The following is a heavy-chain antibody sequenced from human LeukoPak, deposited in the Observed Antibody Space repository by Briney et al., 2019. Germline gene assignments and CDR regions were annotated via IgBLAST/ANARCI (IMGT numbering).Heavy chain of an antibody. CDR1: GYTFTNYG. D-gene: IGHD2-2*01. CDR2: ISDNNGNT. J-gene: IGHJ3*02. V-gene: IGHV1-18*01. Sequence: ASVTVSCKASGYTFTNYGISWVRQAPGQGLEWMGWISDNNGNTNYAQNFQGRVTMTRDTSISTAYMELTGLRSDDTAVFYCARGEDPIPAVVHDAFDIWGQGTMVTVSS. CDR3: ARGEDPIPAVVHDAFDI.